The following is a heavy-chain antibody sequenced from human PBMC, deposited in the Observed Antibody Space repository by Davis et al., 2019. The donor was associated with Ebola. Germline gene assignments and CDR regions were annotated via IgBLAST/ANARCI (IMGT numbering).Heavy chain of an antibody. V-gene: IGHV1-18*04. CDR3: ARMDRYNWNYVDY. J-gene: IGHJ4*02. CDR1: GYTFSSYY. CDR2: ISAYNDNT. Sequence: AASVKVSCKASGYTFSSYYVHWVRQAPGQGLEWMGWISAYNDNTNYAQKLQGRVTMTTDTSTSTAYMEVRSLRSDDTAVYYCARMDRYNWNYVDYWGQGTLVTVSS. D-gene: IGHD1-20*01.